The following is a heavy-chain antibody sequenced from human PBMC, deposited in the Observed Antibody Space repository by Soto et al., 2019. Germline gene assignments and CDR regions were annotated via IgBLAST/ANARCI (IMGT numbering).Heavy chain of an antibody. CDR1: GFNFSTYR. V-gene: IGHV3-21*01. CDR3: ARVDVYYRPNDY. Sequence: EVHLVESGGGLVKPGGSLRLSCVASGFNFSTYRMNWVRQAPGKGLEWVSSITGSSDCTYHADSLKGRFTISRDNGKNSPRQQTNSIRVVQTAVYFCARVDVYYRPNDYWGQGAQGRDSS. CDR2: ITGSSDCT. J-gene: IGHJ4*02. D-gene: IGHD3-10*01.